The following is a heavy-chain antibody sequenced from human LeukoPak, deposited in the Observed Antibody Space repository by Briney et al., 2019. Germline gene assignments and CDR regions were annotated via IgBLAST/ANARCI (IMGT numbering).Heavy chain of an antibody. CDR2: TSDRGDYT. V-gene: IGHV3-23*01. Sequence: PGGSLRLSCAASGFTFTSYSMSWVRQAPGKGLEWVSGTSDRGDYTYYADSVKGRFTISRDNSKNTLYLQMNSLRPEDTAVYYCANEIRPNDHWGQGTLVTVSS. D-gene: IGHD4-17*01. CDR1: GFTFTSYS. J-gene: IGHJ4*02. CDR3: ANEIRPNDH.